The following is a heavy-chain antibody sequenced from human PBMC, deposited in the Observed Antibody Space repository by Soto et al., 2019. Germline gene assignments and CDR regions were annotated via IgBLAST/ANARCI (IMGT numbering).Heavy chain of an antibody. D-gene: IGHD3-3*01. CDR3: AHSLWRGYKAWFDS. CDR1: GFSLTTSGEG. CDR2: IYWDDDK. J-gene: IGHJ5*01. V-gene: IGHV2-5*02. Sequence: QIALKESGPTRVKPTQTLMLTCTFSGFSLTTSGEGVGWIRQTPGKALEWLALIYWDDDKRYSPSLTTRLTVNKDTSKNQVVLTMTNMDPMDTGTYFCAHSLWRGYKAWFDSWGQGTLVTVSS.